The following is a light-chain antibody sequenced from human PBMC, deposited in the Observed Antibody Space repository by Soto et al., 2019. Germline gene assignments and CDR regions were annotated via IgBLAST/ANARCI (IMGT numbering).Light chain of an antibody. V-gene: IGKV4-1*01. CDR1: QSVLYSSNNKNY. J-gene: IGKJ4*01. CDR3: QQYYSTPLLT. CDR2: WAS. Sequence: DIVMTQSPDSLAVSLGERATINCKSSQSVLYSSNNKNYLAWYQQKPGQPPKLLIYWASTRESGVPDRCSGSGYGTDFTLTISSLQAEDVAVYYCQQYYSTPLLTFGGGTKVEIK.